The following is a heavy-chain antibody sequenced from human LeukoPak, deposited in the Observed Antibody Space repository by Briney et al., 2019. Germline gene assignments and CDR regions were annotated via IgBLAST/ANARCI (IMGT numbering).Heavy chain of an antibody. CDR2: IYTSGST. D-gene: IGHD3-16*01. V-gene: IGHV4-4*09. CDR3: ARRGYEGWFDP. Sequence: SEALSLTCTVSGGSISSYYWSWIRQPPGKGLEWIGYIYTSGSTNYNPSPKSRVTISVDTSKNQFSLKLNSMTAADTAVYYCARRGYEGWFDPWGQGTLVTVSS. CDR1: GGSISSYY. J-gene: IGHJ5*02.